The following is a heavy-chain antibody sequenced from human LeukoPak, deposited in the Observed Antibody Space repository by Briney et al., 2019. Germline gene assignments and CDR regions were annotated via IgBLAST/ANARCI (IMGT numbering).Heavy chain of an antibody. J-gene: IGHJ5*02. V-gene: IGHV4-59*01. D-gene: IGHD6-6*01. CDR2: IYYSGST. Sequence: PSETLSLICNVPGDSINNYYWSWVRQPPGKGLEWIGYIYYSGSTNSNPNLKSRVTISKDPSKKQVALKLTSVTAADTAVYYCARGSNWLDPWGQGTLVTVSS. CDR3: ARGSNWLDP. CDR1: GDSINNYY.